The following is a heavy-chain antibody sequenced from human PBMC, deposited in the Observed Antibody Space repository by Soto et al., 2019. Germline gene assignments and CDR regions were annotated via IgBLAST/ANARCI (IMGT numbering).Heavy chain of an antibody. Sequence: PSETLSLTCTVSGGSVSSGNYNWNWIRQPPGKGLEWIGYIYHSGHTHYDPSLKSRVTISLDTSKNQFSLTLSSVTAADTAGYYRARGGYIYGADAFDIWGQGTLVTVSS. CDR1: GGSVSSGNYN. CDR2: IYHSGHT. D-gene: IGHD5-18*01. CDR3: ARGGYIYGADAFDI. J-gene: IGHJ3*02. V-gene: IGHV4-61*01.